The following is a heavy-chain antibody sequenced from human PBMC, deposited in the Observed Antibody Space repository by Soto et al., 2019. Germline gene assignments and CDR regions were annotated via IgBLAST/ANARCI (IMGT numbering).Heavy chain of an antibody. CDR1: GGTFSSYA. J-gene: IGHJ4*02. CDR3: ARGYYYDSSGYYSNAYYFDY. V-gene: IGHV1-69*01. D-gene: IGHD3-22*01. CDR2: IITIFGTA. Sequence: QVQLVQSGAEVKKPGSSVKVSCKASGGTFSSYAISWVRQAPGQGLEWMGGIITIFGTANYAQKFQGRVTITAHESTSTAYMELSSLRSEDTAVYYCARGYYYDSSGYYSNAYYFDYWGQGTLVTVSS.